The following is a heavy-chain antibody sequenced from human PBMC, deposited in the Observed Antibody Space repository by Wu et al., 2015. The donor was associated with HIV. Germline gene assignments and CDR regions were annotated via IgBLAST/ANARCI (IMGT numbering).Heavy chain of an antibody. D-gene: IGHD4-17*01. CDR2: IIPIYRTA. Sequence: QVQLVQSGAEVKKPGSSVKVSCKASGDSFSTSPINWVRQAPGQGLEWMGGIIPIYRTANYVRKFQDRVRITADESTNTAYLELSGLRSDDSAVYFCARDAIPVTTEFDFWGQGTLVSVSP. J-gene: IGHJ4*02. V-gene: IGHV1-69*12. CDR1: GDSFSTSP. CDR3: ARDAIPVTTEFDF.